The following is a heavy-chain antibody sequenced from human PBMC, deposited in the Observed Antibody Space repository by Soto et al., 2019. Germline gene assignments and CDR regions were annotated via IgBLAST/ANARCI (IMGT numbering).Heavy chain of an antibody. Sequence: VASVKVSCKASGYTFTGYYMHWVRQAPGQGLEWMGWINPNSGGTNYAQKFQGWVTMTRDTSISTAYMELSRLRSDDTAVYYCARGDSSRGGYYYYYGTDVWGQGTTVTVSS. CDR1: GYTFTGYY. CDR3: ARGDSSRGGYYYYYGTDV. D-gene: IGHD6-13*01. CDR2: INPNSGGT. V-gene: IGHV1-2*04. J-gene: IGHJ6*02.